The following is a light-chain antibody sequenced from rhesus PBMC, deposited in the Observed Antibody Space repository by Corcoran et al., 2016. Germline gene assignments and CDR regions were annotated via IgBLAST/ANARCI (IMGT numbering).Light chain of an antibody. CDR1: QGIRNY. CDR3: QQHNSYPFT. CDR2: AKS. Sequence: DIQMTQSPSSLSASVGDRVTITCRASQGIRNYLAWYQQNPGKAPKLLIYAKSTLQSGVPSRFSGSGSGTDFTLTINSLQPEDSATYYCQQHNSYPFTFGGGTKVEV. V-gene: IGKV1-25*01. J-gene: IGKJ4*01.